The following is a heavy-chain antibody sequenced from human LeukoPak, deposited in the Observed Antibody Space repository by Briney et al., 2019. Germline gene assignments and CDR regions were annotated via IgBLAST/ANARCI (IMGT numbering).Heavy chain of an antibody. CDR1: GYTFTSYG. V-gene: IGHV1-18*01. Sequence: ASVKVSCKASGYTFTSYGISWVRQAPGQGLEWMGWISAYNGNTNYAQKLQGRVTMTTDTSTSTAYMELRSLRSDDTAVYYCGGAVYDNSGYWGGGGDYWGQGTLVTVSS. CDR2: ISAYNGNT. D-gene: IGHD3-22*01. J-gene: IGHJ4*02. CDR3: GGAVYDNSGYWGGGGDY.